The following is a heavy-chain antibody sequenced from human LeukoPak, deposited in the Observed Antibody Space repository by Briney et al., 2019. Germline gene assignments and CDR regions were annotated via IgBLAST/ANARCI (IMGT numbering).Heavy chain of an antibody. J-gene: IGHJ4*02. CDR2: IFHSGST. CDR1: GASISSGNW. V-gene: IGHV4-4*02. CDR3: VRLGRSWEVPPADFDN. D-gene: IGHD1-26*01. Sequence: PSGTLSLTCTVSGASISSGNWWSWVRQSPKKGLEWIGEIFHSGSTTYNPSLQSRVTMSMDKSKNQYSLKLSSVTAADTAVYYCVRLGRSWEVPPADFDNWGQGTLVTVSS.